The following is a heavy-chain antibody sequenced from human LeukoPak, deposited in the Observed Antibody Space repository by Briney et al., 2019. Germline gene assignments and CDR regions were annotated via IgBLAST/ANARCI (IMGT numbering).Heavy chain of an antibody. CDR2: INHSGST. CDR1: GGSISSYY. J-gene: IGHJ6*03. Sequence: SETLSLTCTVSGGSISSYYWSWIRQPPGKGLEWIGEINHSGSTNYNPSLKSRVTISVDTSKNQFSLKLSSVTAADTAVYYCARGGSSSPSYYYYYYMDVWGKGTTVTVSS. V-gene: IGHV4-34*01. D-gene: IGHD6-6*01. CDR3: ARGGSSSPSYYYYYYMDV.